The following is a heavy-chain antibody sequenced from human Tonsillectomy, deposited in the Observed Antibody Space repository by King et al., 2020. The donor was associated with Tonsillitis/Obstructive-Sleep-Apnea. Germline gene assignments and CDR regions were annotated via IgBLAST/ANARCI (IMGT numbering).Heavy chain of an antibody. CDR1: GGSISSDY. V-gene: IGHV4-59*01. J-gene: IGHJ3*02. Sequence: QLQESGPGLVKPSETLSLTCTVSGGSISSDYWSWIRQPPGKGLEWIGYIYYSGSTNYNPSLKSRVTISVDTSKNQFSLKLSSVTAADTAVYYFARDRGYCSSTSCYRDAFDIWGQGTMVTVSS. D-gene: IGHD2-2*01. CDR3: ARDRGYCSSTSCYRDAFDI. CDR2: IYYSGST.